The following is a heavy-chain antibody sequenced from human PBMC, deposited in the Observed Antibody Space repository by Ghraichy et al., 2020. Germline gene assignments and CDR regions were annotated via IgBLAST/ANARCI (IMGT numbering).Heavy chain of an antibody. CDR2: IYSGGST. CDR1: EFIVSSNY. CDR3: ASGGWSSNWPTFHY. V-gene: IGHV3-66*01. D-gene: IGHD6-13*01. J-gene: IGHJ4*02. Sequence: GGSLRLSCAASEFIVSSNYMTWVRQAAGRGLEWVSVIYSGGSTHYADSLKGRFTISRDNSKNTLYLQMNSLRVEDTGIYYCASGGWSSNWPTFHYWGQGTLVTVSS.